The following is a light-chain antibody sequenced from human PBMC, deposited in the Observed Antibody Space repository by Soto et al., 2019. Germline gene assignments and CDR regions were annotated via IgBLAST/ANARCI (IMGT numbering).Light chain of an antibody. J-gene: IGKJ2*01. CDR1: QSVSSAY. Sequence: EIVLTQSPGTLSLSPGERATLSCRANQSVSSAYLAWYQQKPGQAPRLLISGASIRATGIPERFSGSGSGTDFTLTISRLEPEDSAVYYCQQYGSSPPYTLGQGTKLEIK. CDR3: QQYGSSPPYT. V-gene: IGKV3-20*01. CDR2: GAS.